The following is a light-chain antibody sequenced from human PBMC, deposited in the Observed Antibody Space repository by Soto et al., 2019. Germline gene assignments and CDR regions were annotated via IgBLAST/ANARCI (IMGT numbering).Light chain of an antibody. CDR2: GVT. CDR1: YNDIGTYDY. J-gene: IGLJ1*01. CDR3: SSFTSNRIYV. V-gene: IGLV2-14*03. Sequence: QSALTQPTSVSGSPGQSITISCTGNYNDIGTYDYVSWYQQHPGRAPRLLIHGVTTRPSGISGRFSASKSGLTASLTISGLQPEDEADYYCSSFTSNRIYVFGPGTKLTVL.